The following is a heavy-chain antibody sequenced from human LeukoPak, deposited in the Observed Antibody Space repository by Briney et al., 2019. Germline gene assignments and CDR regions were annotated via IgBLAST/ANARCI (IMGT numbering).Heavy chain of an antibody. CDR3: ARDPGGYSYGFFDY. Sequence: GASVKVSCKASGGTFSSYAISWVRQAPGQGLEWMGRIIPILGIANYAQKFQGRVTITADKSTSTAYMELSSLRSEDTAVYYCARDPGGYSYGFFDYWGQGTLVTVSS. J-gene: IGHJ4*02. CDR1: GGTFSSYA. V-gene: IGHV1-69*04. D-gene: IGHD5-18*01. CDR2: IIPILGIA.